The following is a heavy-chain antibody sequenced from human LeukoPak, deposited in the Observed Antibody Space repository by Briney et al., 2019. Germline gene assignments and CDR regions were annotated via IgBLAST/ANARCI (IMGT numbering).Heavy chain of an antibody. CDR3: ARANVEMATTTGFDY. CDR1: GGTFSSYA. D-gene: IGHD5-24*01. J-gene: IGHJ4*02. CDR2: IIPIFGTA. V-gene: IGHV1-69*13. Sequence: SVKVSCKASGGTFSSYAISWVRQAPGQGLEWMGGIIPIFGTANYAQKFQGRVTITADESTSTAYMELSSLRSEDTAVYYCARANVEMATTTGFDYWGQGTRVTVSS.